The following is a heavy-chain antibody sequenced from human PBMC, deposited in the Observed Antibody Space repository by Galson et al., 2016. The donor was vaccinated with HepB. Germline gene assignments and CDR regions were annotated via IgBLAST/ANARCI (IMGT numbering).Heavy chain of an antibody. Sequence: SLRLSCAGPEFAFSSHWMSWVRQAPGKGLEWVANIKQDGSEKTYVESVKGRFAISRDNAKDSLYLQMNSLRAEDTAVYYCARGFCIGVSCHSAQFDLWGQGTLVTVSS. D-gene: IGHD2-15*01. CDR1: EFAFSSHW. CDR3: ARGFCIGVSCHSAQFDL. J-gene: IGHJ4*02. V-gene: IGHV3-7*01. CDR2: IKQDGSEK.